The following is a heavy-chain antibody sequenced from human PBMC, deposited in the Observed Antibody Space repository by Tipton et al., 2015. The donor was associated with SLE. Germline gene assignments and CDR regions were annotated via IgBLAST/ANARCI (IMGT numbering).Heavy chain of an antibody. J-gene: IGHJ4*02. Sequence: GSLRLSCAASGFTFDDYSMYWVRQAPGKGLEWVSLISWDSGNTYYADSVKGRFIISRDNSKDSLYLQMNSLRTEDTALYYCAKTYSAYDYRGIDYWGQGTLVTVSS. CDR1: GFTFDDYS. V-gene: IGHV3-43*01. CDR3: AKTYSAYDYRGIDY. D-gene: IGHD5-12*01. CDR2: ISWDSGNT.